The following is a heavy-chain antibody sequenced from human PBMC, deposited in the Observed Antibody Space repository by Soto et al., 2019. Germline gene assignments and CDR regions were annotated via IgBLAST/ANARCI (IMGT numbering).Heavy chain of an antibody. CDR3: TTVSPQTHLLGY. J-gene: IGHJ4*02. D-gene: IGHD3-10*01. CDR2: IKSKTDGGTT. CDR1: GFTLSNAW. Sequence: ERSLRLSCAASGFTLSNAWMSWVRQAPGKGLEWVGRIKSKTDGGTTDYAAPVKGRFTISRDDSKNTLYLQMNSLKTEDTAVYYCTTVSPQTHLLGYWGQGTLVTVSS. V-gene: IGHV3-15*01.